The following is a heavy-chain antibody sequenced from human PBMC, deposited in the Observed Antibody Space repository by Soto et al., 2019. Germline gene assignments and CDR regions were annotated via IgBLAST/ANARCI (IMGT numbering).Heavy chain of an antibody. CDR2: IWHDGKNK. D-gene: IGHD3-10*01. CDR1: GFTFSSYG. V-gene: IGHV3-33*01. J-gene: IGHJ3*02. CDR3: ARDKGSDAPIDM. Sequence: PGGSLRLSCAASGFTFSSYGMHWVRQAPGKGLEWVAVIWHDGKNKYYADSVKGRFTISRDNSKSMLDLQMSSLRVEDTAVYYCARDKGSDAPIDMWGQGTMVTVSS.